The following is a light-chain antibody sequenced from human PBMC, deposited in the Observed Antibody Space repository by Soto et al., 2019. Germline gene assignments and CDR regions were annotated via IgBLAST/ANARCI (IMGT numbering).Light chain of an antibody. V-gene: IGKV3-15*01. CDR1: QSVSSN. J-gene: IGKJ5*01. CDR2: SAS. Sequence: EIVLTQSPATLSVSPGERATLSCRASQSVSSNLAWHQQKPGQAPRLLIYSASTRATGTPARFSGSGSGTEFTLTFSSLLSEDMEVYYWQQYDIWPITFSQGTRLEIK. CDR3: QQYDIWPIT.